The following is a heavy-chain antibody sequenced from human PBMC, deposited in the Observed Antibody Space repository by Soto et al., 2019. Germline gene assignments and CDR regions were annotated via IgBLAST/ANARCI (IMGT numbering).Heavy chain of an antibody. CDR3: ARELGYCTNGVCQDDY. V-gene: IGHV1-8*01. D-gene: IGHD2-8*01. CDR2: MNPNSGNT. Sequence: ASVKVSCKASGYTFTSYDINWVRQATGQGLEWMGWMNPNSGNTGYAQKFQGRVTMTRNTSISTAYMELSSLRSEDTAVYYCARELGYCTNGVCQDDYWGQGTLVTVSS. J-gene: IGHJ4*02. CDR1: GYTFTSYD.